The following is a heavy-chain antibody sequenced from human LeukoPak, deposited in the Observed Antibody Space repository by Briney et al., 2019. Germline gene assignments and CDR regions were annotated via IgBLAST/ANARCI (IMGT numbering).Heavy chain of an antibody. CDR1: GYTFTSYY. Sequence: ASVKVSCKASGYTFTSYYMHWVRQAPRQGLEWMGWINPNSGDTDYAQKFQGRVTMTRDTSISTAYMELSRLRSDDTAVYYCALPIVGATTRARFDYWGQGTLVTVSS. CDR2: INPNSGDT. CDR3: ALPIVGATTRARFDY. J-gene: IGHJ4*02. D-gene: IGHD1-26*01. V-gene: IGHV1-2*02.